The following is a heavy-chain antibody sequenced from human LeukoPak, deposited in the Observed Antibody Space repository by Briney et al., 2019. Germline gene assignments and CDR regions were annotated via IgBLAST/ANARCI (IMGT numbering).Heavy chain of an antibody. J-gene: IGHJ3*02. V-gene: IGHV3-48*04. CDR1: GFTFSSCA. D-gene: IGHD3-22*01. CDR2: ISSSGSTI. Sequence: GGALRLSCAASGFTFSSCAMSWVRQAPGKGLEWVSYISSSGSTIYYADSVKGRFTISRDNAKNSLYLQMNSLRAEDTAVYYCARAMYYYDSSGYPGDAFDIWGQGTMVTVSS. CDR3: ARAMYYYDSSGYPGDAFDI.